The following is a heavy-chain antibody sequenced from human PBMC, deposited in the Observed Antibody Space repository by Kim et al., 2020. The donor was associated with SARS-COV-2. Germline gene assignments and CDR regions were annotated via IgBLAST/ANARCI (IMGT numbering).Heavy chain of an antibody. J-gene: IGHJ4*02. CDR2: IYYSGST. CDR1: GGSISSSSYY. Sequence: SETLSLTCTVSGGSISSSSYYWGWIRQPPGKGLEWIGSIYYSGSTYYNPSLKSRVTISVDTSKNQFSLKLSSVTAAGTAVYYCVRLEGHMVGGVIGPFYFDYWGQGTLVTVSS. V-gene: IGHV4-39*01. D-gene: IGHD3-10*01. CDR3: VRLEGHMVGGVIGPFYFDY.